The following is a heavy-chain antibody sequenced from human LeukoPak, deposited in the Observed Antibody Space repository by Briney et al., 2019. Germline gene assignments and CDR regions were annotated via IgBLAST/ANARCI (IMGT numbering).Heavy chain of an antibody. CDR2: INHSGST. V-gene: IGHV4-34*01. CDR3: ARDRVYLSGYSPYYYYGMDV. Sequence: SETLSLTCAVYGGSFSGYYWSWIRQPPGKGLEWIGEINHSGSTNYNPSLKSRVTISVDTSKNQFSLKLSSVTAADTAVYYCARDRVYLSGYSPYYYYGMDVWGQGTTVTVSS. CDR1: GGSFSGYY. D-gene: IGHD3-9*01. J-gene: IGHJ6*02.